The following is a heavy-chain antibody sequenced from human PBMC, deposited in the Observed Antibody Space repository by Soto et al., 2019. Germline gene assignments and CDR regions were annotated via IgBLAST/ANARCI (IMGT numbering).Heavy chain of an antibody. D-gene: IGHD2-8*01. Sequence: QLQLQESGPGLVKPSETLSLTCTVSGGSISSSSYYWGWIRQPPGKELEWIGNMYYSGSTYYNPSLKSRVTISVDTSKNQFSLKLSSVTAADTAVYYCARSNGYLFSAPDYWGQGTLVTVSS. J-gene: IGHJ4*02. V-gene: IGHV4-39*01. CDR1: GGSISSSSYY. CDR2: MYYSGST. CDR3: ARSNGYLFSAPDY.